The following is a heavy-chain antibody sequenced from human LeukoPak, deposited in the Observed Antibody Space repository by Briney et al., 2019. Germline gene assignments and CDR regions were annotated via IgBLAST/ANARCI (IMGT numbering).Heavy chain of an antibody. CDR3: ASSARYSGDTNSYYFDY. Sequence: SETLSLISSVSGGSISSYYWIWIRHPPGKGLEWIGYIYYSGSTNYNPSLKSRVTISVDTSKNHFSPKLRSVTAADTAVYYCASSARYSGDTNSYYFDYWGQGTLVTVSS. J-gene: IGHJ4*02. CDR2: IYYSGST. D-gene: IGHD1-26*01. V-gene: IGHV4-59*08. CDR1: GGSISSYY.